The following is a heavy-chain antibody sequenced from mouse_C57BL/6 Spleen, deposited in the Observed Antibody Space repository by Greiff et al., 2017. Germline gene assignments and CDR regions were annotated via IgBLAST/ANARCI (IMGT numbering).Heavy chain of an antibody. Sequence: VQLQQSGPGLVQPSQSLSITCTVSGFSFTGYGIHWVRQSPGKGLEWLGVIWSGGSTDYTAAFISRLSISKDNSKSQVFFKMNSLQADDTDIYYCARNAGYYGADFDYWGPGTTLTVAS. J-gene: IGHJ2*01. CDR3: ARNAGYYGADFDY. V-gene: IGHV2-2*01. CDR2: IWSGGST. CDR1: GFSFTGYG. D-gene: IGHD2-13*01.